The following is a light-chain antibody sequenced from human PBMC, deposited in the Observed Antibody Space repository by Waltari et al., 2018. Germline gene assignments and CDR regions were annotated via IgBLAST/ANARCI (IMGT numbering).Light chain of an antibody. Sequence: DIQMTQSPSTLSASVGDRVTISCRASQSVGTWLAWYQQKPGKAPKLLIYMASSLESGVPSRFSGSGSGTEFTLTVSNLQPADFATYSCQQYSSFSTFGQGTKV. J-gene: IGKJ2*01. CDR3: QQYSSFST. CDR1: QSVGTW. V-gene: IGKV1-5*03. CDR2: MAS.